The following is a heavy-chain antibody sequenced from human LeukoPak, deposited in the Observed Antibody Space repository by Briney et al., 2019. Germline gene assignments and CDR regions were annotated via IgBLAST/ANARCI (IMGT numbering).Heavy chain of an antibody. D-gene: IGHD3-16*01. Sequence: GGSLRLSCAASGFTFSSYSMNWVRQAPGKGLEWVSSISSSSSYIYYADSVKGRFTISRDNAKNSLYLQMNSLRAEDTAVYYCAKVRWGSDNALDSWGQGTLVTGSS. CDR2: ISSSSSYI. CDR1: GFTFSSYS. CDR3: AKVRWGSDNALDS. V-gene: IGHV3-21*01. J-gene: IGHJ4*02.